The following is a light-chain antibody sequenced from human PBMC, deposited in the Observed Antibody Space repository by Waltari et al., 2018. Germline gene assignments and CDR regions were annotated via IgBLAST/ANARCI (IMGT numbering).Light chain of an antibody. Sequence: DIQLTQSPSFLSASIGDRVTITCRASQGISSYLAWYQQKPGKAPKLLIYTTSNLQSGVPSRFSGSGSGTDFTLSISSLQLEDFATYYCQQTSRTPFTFGPGTKVDL. CDR2: TTS. V-gene: IGKV1-39*01. CDR3: QQTSRTPFT. CDR1: QGISSY. J-gene: IGKJ3*01.